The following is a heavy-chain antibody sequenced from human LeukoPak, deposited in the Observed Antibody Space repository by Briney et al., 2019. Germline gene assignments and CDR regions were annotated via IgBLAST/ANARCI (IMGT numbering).Heavy chain of an antibody. CDR1: GFNFSPYA. J-gene: IGHJ3*01. CDR3: ARRPRAYALDL. V-gene: IGHV3-30-3*01. CDR2: ISHGAINK. Sequence: GGSLRLSCTASGFNFSPYALHWVRQAPGKGLDWVALISHGAINKFYSDSVEGRFTVSRDDSKDTLYLHLNTLRPEDTALYYCARRPRAYALDLWGQGTMVTVSS. D-gene: IGHD2-21*01.